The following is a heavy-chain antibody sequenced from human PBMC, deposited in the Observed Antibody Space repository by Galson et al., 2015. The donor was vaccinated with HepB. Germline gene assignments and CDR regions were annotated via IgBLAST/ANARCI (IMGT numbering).Heavy chain of an antibody. J-gene: IGHJ5*02. CDR2: ISSSSSYI. V-gene: IGHV3-21*01. Sequence: SLRLSCAASGLIFSNYSMNWVRQAPGKGLEWVSSISSSSSYIYYADSVKGRFTISRDNAKNSLYLQMNSLRVEDTAVYYCARDRPGRFLEWLYWFDPWGQGTLVTVSS. D-gene: IGHD3-3*01. CDR3: ARDRPGRFLEWLYWFDP. CDR1: GLIFSNYS.